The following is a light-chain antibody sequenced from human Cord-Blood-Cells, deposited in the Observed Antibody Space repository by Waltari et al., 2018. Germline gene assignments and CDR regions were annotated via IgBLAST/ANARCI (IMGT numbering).Light chain of an antibody. CDR2: WAS. V-gene: IGKV4-1*01. J-gene: IGKJ1*01. Sequence: DIVMTQSPDSLAVSLRERATLHCKSSQSVLYSSNNKNYLAWYQQKPGQPPKLLIYWASTRESGVPDRFSGSGSGTDFTLTISSLQAEDVAVYYCQQYYSTPWTFGQGTKVEIE. CDR3: QQYYSTPWT. CDR1: QSVLYSSNNKNY.